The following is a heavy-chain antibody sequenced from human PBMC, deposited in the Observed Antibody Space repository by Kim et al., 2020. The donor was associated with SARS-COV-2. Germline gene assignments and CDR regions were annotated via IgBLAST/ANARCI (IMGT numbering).Heavy chain of an antibody. Sequence: GASLRLSCAASGFTFDDYAMHWVRQAPGKGLEWVSGISWNSGSIGYADSVKGRFTISRDNAKNSLYLQMNSLRAEDTALYYCAKGALRYFDWVQHWGQGTLVTVSS. CDR2: ISWNSGSI. CDR3: AKGALRYFDWVQH. D-gene: IGHD3-9*01. V-gene: IGHV3-9*01. J-gene: IGHJ1*01. CDR1: GFTFDDYA.